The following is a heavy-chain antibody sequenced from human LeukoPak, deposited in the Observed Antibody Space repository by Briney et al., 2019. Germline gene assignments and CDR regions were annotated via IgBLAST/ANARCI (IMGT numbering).Heavy chain of an antibody. CDR1: GYSFTSYW. CDR2: IYPGDSDT. J-gene: IGHJ4*02. D-gene: IGHD2-15*01. Sequence: GESLKISFKGSGYSFTSYWIGWVRQMPGKGLEWMGIIYPGDSDTRYSPSFQGQVTISADKSIRTAYLQWSSLKASDTAMYYCARSEGYCSGGSCYGGYYFDYWGQGTLVTVSS. CDR3: ARSEGYCSGGSCYGGYYFDY. V-gene: IGHV5-51*01.